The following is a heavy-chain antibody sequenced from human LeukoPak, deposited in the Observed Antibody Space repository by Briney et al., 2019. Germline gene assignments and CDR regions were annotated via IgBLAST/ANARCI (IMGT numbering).Heavy chain of an antibody. Sequence: PGGSLRLSCVAYGFTFSNHGMSWVRQAPGKGLEWVSHISGGGGSTNYADSVKGRFTISRDNSKNTLYLQMNSLRAGDTAVYYCAKEGYYASGSYLHRPFDHWGQGTLVTVSS. CDR3: AKEGYYASGSYLHRPFDH. CDR1: GFTFSNHG. D-gene: IGHD3-10*01. CDR2: ISGGGGST. J-gene: IGHJ5*02. V-gene: IGHV3-23*01.